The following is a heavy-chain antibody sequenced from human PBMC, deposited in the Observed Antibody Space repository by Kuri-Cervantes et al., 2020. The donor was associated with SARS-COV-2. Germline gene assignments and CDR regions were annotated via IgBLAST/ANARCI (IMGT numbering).Heavy chain of an antibody. CDR2: IYYTGTT. D-gene: IGHD4-23*01. CDR1: GGSVNSYY. V-gene: IGHV4-59*08. Sequence: SETLSLTCTVFGGSVNSYYWTWIRQPPGKGLEWVGSIYYTGTTTYNPSLKSRVTMSIDTSKNQFSLKLSSVTAADTAVYYCARHFYGGNAIFQYWGQGTLVTVSS. CDR3: ARHFYGGNAIFQY. J-gene: IGHJ4*02.